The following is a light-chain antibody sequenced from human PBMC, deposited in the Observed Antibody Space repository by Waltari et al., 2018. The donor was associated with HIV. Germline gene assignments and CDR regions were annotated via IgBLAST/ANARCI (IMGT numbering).Light chain of an antibody. CDR2: ERS. J-gene: IGKJ2*03. CDR3: HQYSDWPFS. Sequence: IVLTQSPATLSVSPGERVPLSCRASQRIGSYLAWFQQKPGQVPSLLIYERSVRATGIPARFSGSGSGTEFTLTIGSLQYEDCAVYFCHQYSDWPFSFGQGTKLDIK. V-gene: IGKV3-15*01. CDR1: QRIGSY.